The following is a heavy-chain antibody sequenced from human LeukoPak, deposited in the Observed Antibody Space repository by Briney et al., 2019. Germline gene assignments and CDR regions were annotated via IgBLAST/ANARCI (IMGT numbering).Heavy chain of an antibody. CDR2: INPSGGST. V-gene: IGHV1-46*01. CDR1: GYTFTSYY. CDR3: ARDGYSSSWYGYYYYMDV. D-gene: IGHD6-13*01. J-gene: IGHJ6*03. Sequence: APVKVSCKASGYTFTSYYMHWVRQAPGQGLEWMGIINPSGGSTSYAQKFQGRVTMTRDTSTSTVYMELSSLRSEDTAVYYCARDGYSSSWYGYYYYMDVWGKGTTVTISS.